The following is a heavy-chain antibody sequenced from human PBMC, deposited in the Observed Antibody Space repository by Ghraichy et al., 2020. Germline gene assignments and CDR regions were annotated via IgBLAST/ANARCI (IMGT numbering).Heavy chain of an antibody. J-gene: IGHJ3*02. Sequence: GESLNISCAASKFTFRNYAMSWVRQAPGKGLEWVSAISGSGGSTYYADSLKGRFTISRDNSKNTLFLQMNSLRAEDTAVYYCAKGAFDIWGQGTMVTVSS. CDR1: KFTFRNYA. V-gene: IGHV3-23*01. CDR3: AKGAFDI. CDR2: ISGSGGST.